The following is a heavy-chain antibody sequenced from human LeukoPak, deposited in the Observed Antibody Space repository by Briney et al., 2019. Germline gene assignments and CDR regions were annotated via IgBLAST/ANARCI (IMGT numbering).Heavy chain of an antibody. J-gene: IGHJ5*02. CDR2: INPSGGST. D-gene: IGHD3-10*01. CDR1: GYTFTSYY. CDR3: AREAILLLWFGELSFGWFDP. Sequence: ASVKVSCKASGYTFTSYYMHWVRQAPGQGLEWIGIINPSGGSTSYAQKFQGRVTMTRDMSTSTVYMELSSLRSEDTAVYYCAREAILLLWFGELSFGWFDPWGQGTLVTVSS. V-gene: IGHV1-46*01.